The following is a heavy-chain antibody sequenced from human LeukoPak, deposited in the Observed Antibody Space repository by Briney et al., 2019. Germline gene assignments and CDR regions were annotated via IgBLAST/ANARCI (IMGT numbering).Heavy chain of an antibody. V-gene: IGHV1-18*01. CDR1: GYTFTSYG. D-gene: IGHD2-2*01. CDR3: ARDLLISTSLPRFDP. J-gene: IGHJ5*02. Sequence: RASVKVSCKASGYTFTSYGISWVRQAPGQGLEWMGWISAYNGNTNYAQKLQGRVTMTTDTSTSTAYMELRSLRSDDTAVYYCARDLLISTSLPRFDPWGQGTLVTVSS. CDR2: ISAYNGNT.